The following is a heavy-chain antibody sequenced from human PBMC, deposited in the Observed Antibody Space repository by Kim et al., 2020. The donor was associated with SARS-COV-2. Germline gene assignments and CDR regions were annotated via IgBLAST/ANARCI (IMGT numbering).Heavy chain of an antibody. D-gene: IGHD3-10*01. CDR2: ISWNSGSI. CDR3: AKGARITMVRGVIIGNWFDP. J-gene: IGHJ5*02. Sequence: GGSLRLSCAASGFTFDDYAMHWVRQAPGKGLEWVSGISWNSGSIGYADSVKGRFTISRDNAKNSLYLQMNSLRAEDTALYYCAKGARITMVRGVIIGNWFDPWGQGTLVTVSS. V-gene: IGHV3-9*01. CDR1: GFTFDDYA.